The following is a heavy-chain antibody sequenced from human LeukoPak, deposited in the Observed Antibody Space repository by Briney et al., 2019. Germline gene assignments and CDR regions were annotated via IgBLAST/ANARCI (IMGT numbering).Heavy chain of an antibody. CDR2: ISGYNGNT. V-gene: IGHV1-18*01. J-gene: IGHJ4*02. D-gene: IGHD4-17*01. CDR3: ARDHGDFVGVRVGFDS. CDR1: GYTFTNYA. Sequence: GASVKVSCKASGYTFTNYAISWVRQAPGQGLEWVARISGYNGNTDYAQKVKDRLTVTADTSTAYLEMRGLTSDDTAVYYYARDHGDFVGVRVGFDSWGQGTLVTVSS.